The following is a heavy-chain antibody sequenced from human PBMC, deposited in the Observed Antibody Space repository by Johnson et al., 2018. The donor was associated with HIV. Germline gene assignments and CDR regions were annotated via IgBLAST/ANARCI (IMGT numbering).Heavy chain of an antibody. CDR3: ASTHSGSYYSAFDI. CDR2: IRYDGSNT. CDR1: GFTFSTYG. Sequence: QVLLVESGGGVVQPGGSLRLSCAASGFTFSTYGMHWVRQAPGKGLEWVAFIRYDGSNTYYADSVKGRFTISRDNSKNTLYLQMNSLRPEDTAVYYCASTHSGSYYSAFDIWGQGAMVTVSS. J-gene: IGHJ3*02. V-gene: IGHV3-30*02. D-gene: IGHD1-26*01.